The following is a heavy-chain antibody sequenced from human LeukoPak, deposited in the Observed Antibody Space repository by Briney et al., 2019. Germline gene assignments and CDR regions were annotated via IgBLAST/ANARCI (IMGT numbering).Heavy chain of an antibody. CDR1: GYTFTSYG. CDR3: ASTPLYDILTGALDY. D-gene: IGHD3-9*01. CDR2: ISAYNGNT. Sequence: GASVTVSCKASGYTFTSYGISWVRQAPGQGLEWMGWISAYNGNTNYAQKLQGRVTMTTDTSTSTAYMELRSLRSDDTAVYYCASTPLYDILTGALDYWGQGTLVTVSS. V-gene: IGHV1-18*01. J-gene: IGHJ4*02.